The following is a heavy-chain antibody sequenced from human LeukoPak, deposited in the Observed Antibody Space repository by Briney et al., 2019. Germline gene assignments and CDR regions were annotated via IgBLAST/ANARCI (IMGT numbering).Heavy chain of an antibody. V-gene: IGHV4-39*07. CDR1: GGSISSSSYY. J-gene: IGHJ4*02. CDR3: AREYSSSFDY. CDR2: IYYSGST. D-gene: IGHD6-6*01. Sequence: SETLSLTCTVSGGSISSSSYYWGWIRQPPGKGLEWIGSIYYSGSTYYNPSLKSRVTISVDTSKNQLSLKLSSVTAADTAVYYCAREYSSSFDYWGQGTLVTVSS.